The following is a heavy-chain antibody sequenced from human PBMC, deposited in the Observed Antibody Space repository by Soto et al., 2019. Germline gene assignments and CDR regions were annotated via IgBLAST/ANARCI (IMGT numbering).Heavy chain of an antibody. CDR1: GGSFSGYY. CDR2: INHSGST. D-gene: IGHD6-13*01. V-gene: IGHV4-34*01. Sequence: SETLSLTCAVYGGSFSGYYWSWIRQPPGKGLEWIGEINHSGSTNYNPSLKSRVTISVDTSKNQFSLKLSSVTAADTAVYYCARVADVAAAGIIGYFDDWGQGTLVTVSS. J-gene: IGHJ4*02. CDR3: ARVADVAAAGIIGYFDD.